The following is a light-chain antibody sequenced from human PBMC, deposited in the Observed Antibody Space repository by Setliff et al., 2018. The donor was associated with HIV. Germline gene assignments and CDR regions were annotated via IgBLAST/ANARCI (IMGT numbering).Light chain of an antibody. V-gene: IGLV2-14*03. CDR3: SSYTSSSTLRV. CDR2: DVS. CDR1: SSDVGGYNY. J-gene: IGLJ1*01. Sequence: QSVLTQPASVSGSPGQSITISCTGTSSDVGGYNYVSWYQQHPGKAPKLMIYDVSKRPSGVSNRFSGSKSGSTASLTSSGLQAEDEADYYCSSYTSSSTLRVFGIGTKVTVL.